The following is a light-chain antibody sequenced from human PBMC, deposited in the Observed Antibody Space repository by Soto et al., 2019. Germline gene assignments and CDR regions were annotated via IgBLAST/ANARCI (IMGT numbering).Light chain of an antibody. CDR2: ETR. J-gene: IGLJ2*01. CDR3: LLSYSRGRLVV. CDR1: SGAVTSGHY. Sequence: QAVVTQETSLTVSPGGTVTLTCGSSSGAVTSGHYPYWFQQKPGQAPRTLIYETRNNHSWTPARFSGSLLGGKAALTLSGAQPEDEANYYCLLSYSRGRLVVFGGGTKLTVL. V-gene: IGLV7-46*01.